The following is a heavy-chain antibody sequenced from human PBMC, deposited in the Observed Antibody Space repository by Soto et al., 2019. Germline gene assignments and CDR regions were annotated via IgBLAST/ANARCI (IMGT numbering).Heavy chain of an antibody. D-gene: IGHD1-26*01. V-gene: IGHV5-51*01. CDR2: IYPGDSDT. Sequence: GESLKIPRKGSGYRFTSYWHGRVRHMPGKGLEWMGIIYPGDSDTRYSPSFQGQVTISADKSISTAFLQWSSLKASDTAMYYCARVELRYNMDVWGQGTTVTVSS. J-gene: IGHJ6*03. CDR3: ARVELRYNMDV. CDR1: GYRFTSYW.